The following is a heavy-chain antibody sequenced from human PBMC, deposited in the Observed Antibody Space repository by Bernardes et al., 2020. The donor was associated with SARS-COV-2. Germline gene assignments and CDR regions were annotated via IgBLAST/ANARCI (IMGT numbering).Heavy chain of an antibody. V-gene: IGHV3-23*01. D-gene: IGHD1-26*01. Sequence: GGSLRLSCTASGFTFSAHAMGWVRQAPGRGLEWVATIGGTSGSTKYADSVKGRFTISRDNSKYTLYLQMNSLRAEDTAIYYCVHPREWDLLGSFDSWGQGALVTVSS. CDR1: GFTFSAHA. CDR3: VHPREWDLLGSFDS. J-gene: IGHJ4*02. CDR2: IGGTSGST.